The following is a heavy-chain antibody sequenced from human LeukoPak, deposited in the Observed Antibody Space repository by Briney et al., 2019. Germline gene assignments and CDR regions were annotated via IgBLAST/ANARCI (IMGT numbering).Heavy chain of an antibody. CDR2: IYYSGNT. J-gene: IGHJ5*02. Sequence: ETLSLTCTVSGGSISNSIYYWGWIRQPPGKGLEWIGSIYYSGNTYYNPSLKSRVTISVDTSKNQFSLKLSSVTAADTAVYFCARGRYSAGDNWFDPWGQGTPVTVSS. D-gene: IGHD3-9*01. CDR3: ARGRYSAGDNWFDP. V-gene: IGHV4-39*01. CDR1: GGSISNSIYY.